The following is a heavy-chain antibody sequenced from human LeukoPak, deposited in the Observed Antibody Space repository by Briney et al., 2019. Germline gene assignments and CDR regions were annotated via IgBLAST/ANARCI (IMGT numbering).Heavy chain of an antibody. J-gene: IGHJ5*02. CDR3: AVTTVTTGWFDP. V-gene: IGHV1-69*13. CDR2: IIPIFGTA. D-gene: IGHD4-17*01. CDR1: GGTFSCYA. Sequence: ASVKVSCKASGGTFSCYAISWVRQAPGQGLEWMGGIIPIFGTANYAQKFQGRVTITADESTSTAYMELSSLRSEDTAVYYCAVTTVTTGWFDPWGQGTLVTVSS.